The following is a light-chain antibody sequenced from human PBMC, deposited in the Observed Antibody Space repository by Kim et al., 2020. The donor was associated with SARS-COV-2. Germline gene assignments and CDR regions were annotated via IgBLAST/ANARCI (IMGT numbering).Light chain of an antibody. CDR2: GVF. J-gene: IGKJ2*01. V-gene: IGKV1-9*01. CDR3: QQFKTYPFT. Sequence: SASVGDRVTITCRASQDISNYFAWYQQRPGEAPKLLIYGVFNLQSGVPLRYSGTGSGTEFTLTITSLQPEDFASYHCQQFKTYPFTFSQGTKLEI. CDR1: QDISNY.